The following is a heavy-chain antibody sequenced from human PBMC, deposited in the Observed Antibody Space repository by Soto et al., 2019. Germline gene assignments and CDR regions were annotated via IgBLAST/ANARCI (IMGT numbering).Heavy chain of an antibody. D-gene: IGHD6-19*01. V-gene: IGHV4-38-2*01. CDR2: IFHTGGT. Sequence: PSETLSLTCAVSASSISSAYFWGWIRQPPGKGLEWIATIFHTGGTYYNPSLKSRVTISVDTSNNQFSLRLNSVTAAATALYFCVRTWLAGRTPEDVFAMWGQGIMVIVSS. CDR3: VRTWLAGRTPEDVFAM. CDR1: ASSISSAYF. J-gene: IGHJ3*02.